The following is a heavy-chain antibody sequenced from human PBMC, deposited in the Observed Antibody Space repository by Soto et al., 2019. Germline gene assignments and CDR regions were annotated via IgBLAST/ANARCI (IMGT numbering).Heavy chain of an antibody. CDR3: ARGQGISVDGSWRSPWFAP. CDR1: GYTFTRYN. Sequence: QVRLLQSGAEVKRPGASVRVSCKASGYTFTRYNITWVRQAPGQGLEWMGWISAYNSNTNYARKMQGRVTMTTDTSTSTVYMELRSLRSDDTAVYYCARGQGISVDGSWRSPWFAPWGQGTLVTVSS. CDR2: ISAYNSNT. J-gene: IGHJ5*02. D-gene: IGHD6-19*01. V-gene: IGHV1-18*01.